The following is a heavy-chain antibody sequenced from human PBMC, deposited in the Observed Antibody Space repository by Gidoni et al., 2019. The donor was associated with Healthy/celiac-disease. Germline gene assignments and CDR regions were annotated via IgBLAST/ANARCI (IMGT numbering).Heavy chain of an antibody. D-gene: IGHD3-3*01. CDR3: HLGLGFLEWLFDY. V-gene: IGHV3-23*01. CDR1: GFTFSSYA. Sequence: EVQLLESGGGWVQPGGSLRLSCAAPGFTFSSYARSWVRQAPGKGLEWVSAISGSGGSTYYADSVKGRFTISRDNSKNTLYLQMNSLRAEDTAVYYCHLGLGFLEWLFDYWGQGTLVTVSS. J-gene: IGHJ4*02. CDR2: ISGSGGST.